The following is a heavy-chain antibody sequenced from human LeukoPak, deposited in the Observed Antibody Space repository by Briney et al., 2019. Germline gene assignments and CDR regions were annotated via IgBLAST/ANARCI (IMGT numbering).Heavy chain of an antibody. CDR2: IKQDGSEK. CDR3: ARVDYYGSGSYFPSAFDI. V-gene: IGHV3-7*01. CDR1: GFIFSSYW. J-gene: IGHJ6*04. Sequence: GGSLRFSCADSGFIFSSYWKSWVRQAPGKGLEWAANIKQDGSEKYYVDSVKGRFTISRDNAKNSLYLQMNSLRAEDTAVYYCARVDYYGSGSYFPSAFDIWGKGTTVTISS. D-gene: IGHD3-10*01.